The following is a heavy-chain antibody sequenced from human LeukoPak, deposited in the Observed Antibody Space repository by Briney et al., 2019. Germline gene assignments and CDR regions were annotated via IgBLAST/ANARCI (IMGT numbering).Heavy chain of an antibody. D-gene: IGHD3-3*01. V-gene: IGHV1-69*13. CDR1: GGTFSSYA. CDR3: ARDEYYDFWSGYSY. J-gene: IGHJ4*02. Sequence: ASVKVSCKASGGTFSSYAISWVRQAPGQGLEWMGGIIPIFGTANYAQKFQGRVTITADESTSTAYMELSSLRSEDTAVYYCARDEYYDFWSGYSYWGQGTLVTVSS. CDR2: IIPIFGTA.